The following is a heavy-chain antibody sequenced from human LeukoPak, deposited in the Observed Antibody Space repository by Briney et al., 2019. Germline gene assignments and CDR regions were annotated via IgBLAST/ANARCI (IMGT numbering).Heavy chain of an antibody. J-gene: IGHJ4*02. Sequence: GGSLRLSCAASGFTFSNAWVTWVRQAPGKGLEWVGRIGSKVDGGTTDYAAPLNARFTISRDDSKNTLYLQMSSLKTEDTAVYYCATGIYTSSSFFFDYWGQGTLVTVSS. CDR3: ATGIYTSSSFFFDY. V-gene: IGHV3-15*04. CDR2: IGSKVDGGTT. D-gene: IGHD6-6*01. CDR1: GFTFSNAW.